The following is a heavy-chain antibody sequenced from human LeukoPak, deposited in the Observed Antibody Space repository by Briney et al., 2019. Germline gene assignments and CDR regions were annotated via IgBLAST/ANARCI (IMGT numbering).Heavy chain of an antibody. D-gene: IGHD1-26*01. Sequence: GGSLRLSCVASGLTFDDYGMSWVRHAPGKGLEWVSGINWNGGTTTYADSVKGRFTISRDNAENSLYLQMNSLRVEDTAFYYCARNSGANVYTYSFQYWGRGTLVTVSS. CDR3: ARNSGANVYTYSFQY. CDR2: INWNGGTT. V-gene: IGHV3-20*04. J-gene: IGHJ4*02. CDR1: GLTFDDYG.